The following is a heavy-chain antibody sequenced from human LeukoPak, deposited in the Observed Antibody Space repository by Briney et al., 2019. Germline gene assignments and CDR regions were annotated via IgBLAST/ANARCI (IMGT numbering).Heavy chain of an antibody. Sequence: PGGSLRLSCGASGFTFSRYAMSWVRQAPGKGLQWVSEIGGSGGAIYYADSVKGRFTISRDNSKNTLYLQMNSLRAEDTAVYYCAKIEERWLQSSYFDYWGQGTLVTVSS. CDR1: GFTFSRYA. CDR3: AKIEERWLQSSYFDY. V-gene: IGHV3-23*01. D-gene: IGHD5-24*01. CDR2: IGGSGGAI. J-gene: IGHJ4*02.